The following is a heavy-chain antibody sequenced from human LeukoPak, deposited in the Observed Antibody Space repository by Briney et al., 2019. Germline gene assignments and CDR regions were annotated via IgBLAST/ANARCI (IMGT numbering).Heavy chain of an antibody. V-gene: IGHV1-69*05. CDR1: GGTFSNFA. Sequence: ASVKVSCKTSGGTFSNFAINWVRQAPGQGLEWMGGFIPVFGTPNYAQKFQDRLTITTDESTSTVYMELSSLGPEDTAVYYCASHVDTTMVRVYYYYYLDVWGTGTTVIVSS. CDR2: FIPVFGTP. CDR3: ASHVDTTMVRVYYYYYLDV. D-gene: IGHD5-18*01. J-gene: IGHJ6*03.